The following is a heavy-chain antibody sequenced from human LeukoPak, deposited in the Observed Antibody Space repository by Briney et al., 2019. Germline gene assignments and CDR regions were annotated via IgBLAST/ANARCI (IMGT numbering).Heavy chain of an antibody. CDR2: IIPIFGTA. CDR1: GGTFSSYA. D-gene: IGHD3-22*01. V-gene: IGHV1-69*13. CDR3: ARGPSTYYYDSSGLKGPDY. J-gene: IGHJ4*02. Sequence: SVKVSCKASGGTFSSYAISWVRQAPGQGLEWMGGIIPIFGTANYAQKFQGRVTITADESTSTAYMELSSLRSEDTAVYYCARGPSTYYYDSSGLKGPDYWGQGTLVTVSS.